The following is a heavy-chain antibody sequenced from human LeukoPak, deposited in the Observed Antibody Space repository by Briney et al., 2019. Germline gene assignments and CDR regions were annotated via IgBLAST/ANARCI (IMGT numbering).Heavy chain of an antibody. V-gene: IGHV3-30-3*01. Sequence: GRSLRLSCAASGFTFSSYAMHWVRQAPGKGLEWVAVISYDGSNEYCADSVKGRFTISRDNSKNTLYLQMNSLRTEDTAIYYCARGGDAAYTSGWTHPIDYWGQGTLVTVSS. CDR2: ISYDGSNE. J-gene: IGHJ4*02. D-gene: IGHD6-19*01. CDR3: ARGGDAAYTSGWTHPIDY. CDR1: GFTFSSYA.